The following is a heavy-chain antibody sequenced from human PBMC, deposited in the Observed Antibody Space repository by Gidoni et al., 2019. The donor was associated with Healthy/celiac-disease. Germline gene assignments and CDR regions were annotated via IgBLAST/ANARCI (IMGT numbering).Heavy chain of an antibody. Sequence: GRFTISRDNAKNSLYLQMNSLRAEDTAVYYCAREWAISNVLLWFGEGALLRLLDYWGQGTLVTVSS. D-gene: IGHD3-10*01. CDR3: AREWAISNVLLWFGEGALLRLLDY. J-gene: IGHJ4*02. V-gene: IGHV3-11*06.